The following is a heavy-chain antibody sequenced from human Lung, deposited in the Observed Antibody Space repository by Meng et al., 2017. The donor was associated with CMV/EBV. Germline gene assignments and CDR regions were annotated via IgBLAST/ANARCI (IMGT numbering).Heavy chain of an antibody. CDR3: AREITVFGPVKNRLNAFDN. V-gene: IGHV3-21*01. D-gene: IGHD3-3*01. Sequence: GESLKISCVASGFSLSSYNMNWVRQAPGKGLEWVSLIDSSSTYILYADSVKGRFTISRDNAKNSLYLQMNSLRAEDTAVYYCAREITVFGPVKNRLNAFDNWGQGTMVTVSS. CDR2: IDSSSTYI. CDR1: GFSLSSYN. J-gene: IGHJ3*02.